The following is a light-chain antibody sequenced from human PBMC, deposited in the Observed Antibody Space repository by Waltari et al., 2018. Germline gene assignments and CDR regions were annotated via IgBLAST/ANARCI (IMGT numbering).Light chain of an antibody. Sequence: QSALIQPASVSGSPGQSITISCTGSSSDIGGYDFVSWYQRRPGKPPQLIISDVSRRPSAVSIRFSGSKSGNTASLTISGLRAEDEADYYCSSYTSGTTHVIFGGGTKLTVL. CDR2: DVS. CDR1: SSDIGGYDF. J-gene: IGLJ2*01. CDR3: SSYTSGTTHVI. V-gene: IGLV2-14*03.